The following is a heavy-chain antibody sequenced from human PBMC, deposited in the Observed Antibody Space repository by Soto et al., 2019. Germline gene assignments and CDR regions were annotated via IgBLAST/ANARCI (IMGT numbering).Heavy chain of an antibody. Sequence: MLGGSLRLSCAASGFTFSDYYMTWIRQAPGKGLEWVSYISSGGSSIYYADSVKGRFTISRDNAKNSLYLQMNSLRAEDTAMYYCASLAIGTIIRGAPDFWGQGTLVTVSS. CDR1: GFTFSDYY. CDR3: ASLAIGTIIRGAPDF. V-gene: IGHV3-11*01. D-gene: IGHD3-10*01. J-gene: IGHJ4*02. CDR2: ISSGGSSI.